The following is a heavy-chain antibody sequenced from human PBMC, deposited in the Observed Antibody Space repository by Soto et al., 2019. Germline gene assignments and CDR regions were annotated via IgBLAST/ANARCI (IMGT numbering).Heavy chain of an antibody. Sequence: SGGSLRLSCAASGFTVSSNYMSWVHQAPGKGLEWVSVIYSGGSTYYADSVKGRFTISRDNSKNTLYLQMNSLRAEDTAVYYCARARRSKNFDYWGQGTLVTVSS. V-gene: IGHV3-53*01. CDR3: ARARRSKNFDY. J-gene: IGHJ4*02. CDR1: GFTVSSNY. CDR2: IYSGGST.